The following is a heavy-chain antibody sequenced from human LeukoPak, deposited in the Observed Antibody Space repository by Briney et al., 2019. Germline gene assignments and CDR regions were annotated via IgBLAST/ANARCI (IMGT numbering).Heavy chain of an antibody. CDR1: GFTFSSYT. CDR2: ISYDESNK. J-gene: IGHJ4*02. CDR3: ARGLDFHYFDY. Sequence: PGGSLRLSCAASGFTFSSYTMHWVRQAPGKGLEWVAVISYDESNKYYADSVKGRFTISRDNSKSTLYLQMNSLRAEDTAVYYCARGLDFHYFDYWGQGTLVTVSS. D-gene: IGHD2/OR15-2a*01. V-gene: IGHV3-30-3*01.